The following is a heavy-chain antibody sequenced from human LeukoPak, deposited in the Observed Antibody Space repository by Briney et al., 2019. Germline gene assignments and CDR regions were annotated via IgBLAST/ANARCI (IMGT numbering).Heavy chain of an antibody. CDR2: IRAEGGD. CDR1: GFTFSSYS. J-gene: IGHJ4*02. V-gene: IGHV3-74*01. D-gene: IGHD1-26*01. CDR3: VRDGVGTIPFDY. Sequence: PGGSLRLSCAASGFTFSSYSMNWVRQAPGKGPVWVSLIRAEGGDYADSVKGRFTISRDNAKNTVYLQMNSLTAEDTAVYYCVRDGVGTIPFDYWGQGTLVTVSS.